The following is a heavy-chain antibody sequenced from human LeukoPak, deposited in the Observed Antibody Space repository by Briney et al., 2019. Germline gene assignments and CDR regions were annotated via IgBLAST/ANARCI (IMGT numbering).Heavy chain of an antibody. Sequence: ASVKVSCKASGYTFTGYYMHWVRQAPGQGLEWMVWINPNSGGTNYAQKFQGRVTMTRDTSISTAYMELSRLRSDDTAVYYCARVSLYYDILTGYRAEYFQHWGQGTLVTVSS. CDR3: ARVSLYYDILTGYRAEYFQH. D-gene: IGHD3-9*01. CDR1: GYTFTGYY. CDR2: INPNSGGT. V-gene: IGHV1-2*02. J-gene: IGHJ1*01.